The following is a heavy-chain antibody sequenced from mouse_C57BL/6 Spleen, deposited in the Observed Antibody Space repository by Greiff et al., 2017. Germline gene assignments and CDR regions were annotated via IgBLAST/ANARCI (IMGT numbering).Heavy chain of an antibody. Sequence: QVQLQQSGAELMKPGASVKLSCKATGYTFTGYWIEWVKQRPGHGLEWIGEILPGSGSTNYNEKFKGKATFTADTSSNTAYMQLSSLTTEDSAIYDCARSPTVGTRGDYFDDWGQGTTLTVSS. CDR3: ARSPTVGTRGDYFDD. CDR1: GYTFTGYW. CDR2: ILPGSGST. V-gene: IGHV1-9*01. J-gene: IGHJ2*01. D-gene: IGHD1-1*01.